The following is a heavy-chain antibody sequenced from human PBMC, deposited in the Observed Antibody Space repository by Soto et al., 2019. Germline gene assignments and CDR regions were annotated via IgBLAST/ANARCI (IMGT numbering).Heavy chain of an antibody. V-gene: IGHV1-3*01. CDR3: ARFSSHHDGFDI. Sequence: QVQLVQSGGEVKKPGASVKVSCKASGYTFSSYAMHWVRQAPGQRLEWMGWVNGGNGDTRYSQQFQGRVTISRDTFARTGYMELSSLTSEDTAGYYCARFSSHHDGFDIWGQGTMVPVSS. CDR1: GYTFSSYA. CDR2: VNGGNGDT. J-gene: IGHJ3*02.